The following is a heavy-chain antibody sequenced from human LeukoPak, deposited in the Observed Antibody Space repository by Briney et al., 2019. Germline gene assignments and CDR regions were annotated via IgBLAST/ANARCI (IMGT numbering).Heavy chain of an antibody. CDR3: ARLWGTTVTTHYFDY. D-gene: IGHD4-17*01. CDR2: IYYSGST. V-gene: IGHV4-39*01. CDR1: GGSISSSSYY. J-gene: IGHJ4*02. Sequence: SETLSLTCTVSGGSISSSSYYWGWIRQPPGKGLEWIGSIYYSGSTYYNPSLKSRVTISVDTSKNQFSLKLSSVTAADTAVYYCARLWGTTVTTHYFDYWGQGTLVTVSS.